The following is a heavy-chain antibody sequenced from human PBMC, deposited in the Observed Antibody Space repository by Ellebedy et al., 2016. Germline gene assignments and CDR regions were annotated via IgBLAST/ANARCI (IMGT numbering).Heavy chain of an antibody. CDR2: IYYSGST. Sequence: SETLSLTCTVSGGSISSSSYYWGWIRQPPGKGLEWIGSIYYSGSTYYNPSLKSRVAISVDTSKNQFSLKLSSVTAADTAVYYCARHNSWYEEAYFQHWGQGTLVTVSS. D-gene: IGHD6-13*01. CDR3: ARHNSWYEEAYFQH. CDR1: GGSISSSSYY. J-gene: IGHJ1*01. V-gene: IGHV4-39*01.